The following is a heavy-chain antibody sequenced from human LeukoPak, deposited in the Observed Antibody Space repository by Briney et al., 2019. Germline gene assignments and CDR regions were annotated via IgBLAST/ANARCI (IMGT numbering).Heavy chain of an antibody. D-gene: IGHD3-22*01. Sequence: GGSLRLSCAASGFTFSGYAMHWVRQAPGKGLEWMGGFDPEDGETIYAQKFQGRVTMTEDTSTDTAYMELSSLRSEDTAVYYCATDVTGYYNWYFDLWGRGTLVTVSS. CDR2: FDPEDGET. CDR1: GFTFSGYA. J-gene: IGHJ2*01. CDR3: ATDVTGYYNWYFDL. V-gene: IGHV1-24*01.